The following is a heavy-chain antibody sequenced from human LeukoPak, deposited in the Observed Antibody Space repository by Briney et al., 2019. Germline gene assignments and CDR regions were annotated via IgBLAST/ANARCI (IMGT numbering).Heavy chain of an antibody. CDR3: ARGVKGYCTNGVCSNFDY. Sequence: SETLSLTCTVSGGSISSSSYYWGWIRQPPGKGLEWIGSIYYSGSTDYNPSLKSRVTISVDTSKNQFSLKLSSVTAADTAVYYCARGVKGYCTNGVCSNFDYWGQGTLVTVSS. V-gene: IGHV4-39*07. D-gene: IGHD2-8*01. CDR2: IYYSGST. J-gene: IGHJ4*02. CDR1: GGSISSSSYY.